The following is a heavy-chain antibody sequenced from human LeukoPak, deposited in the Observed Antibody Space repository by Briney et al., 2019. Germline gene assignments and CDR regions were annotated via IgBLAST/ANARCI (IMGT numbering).Heavy chain of an antibody. D-gene: IGHD4-17*01. CDR1: GFTFSSYS. Sequence: GGSLGLPCAASGFTFSSYSMNWVRQAPGKGLEWVSSISSSSSYIYYADSVKGRFTISRDNAKNSLYLQMNSLRAEDTAVYYCARDARTVTTLFDYWGQGTLVTVSS. CDR3: ARDARTVTTLFDY. J-gene: IGHJ4*02. V-gene: IGHV3-21*01. CDR2: ISSSSSYI.